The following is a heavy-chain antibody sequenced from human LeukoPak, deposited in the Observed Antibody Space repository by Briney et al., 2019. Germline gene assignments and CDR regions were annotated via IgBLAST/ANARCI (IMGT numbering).Heavy chain of an antibody. CDR3: ARDPYEIVATPYYFDY. V-gene: IGHV3-21*01. J-gene: IGHJ4*02. CDR2: ISSSSSYI. Sequence: PGGSLRLSCAASGFTFSSYSMNWDRQAPGKGLEWVSSISSSSSYIYYADSVKGRFTISRDNAKNSLYLQMNSLRAEDTAVYYCARDPYEIVATPYYFDYWGQGTLVTVSS. D-gene: IGHD5-12*01. CDR1: GFTFSSYS.